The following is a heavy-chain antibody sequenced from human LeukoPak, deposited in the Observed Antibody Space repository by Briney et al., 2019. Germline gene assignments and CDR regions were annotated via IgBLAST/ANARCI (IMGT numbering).Heavy chain of an antibody. CDR3: AKQEEEVS. Sequence: PRGSLRLSCAASGVTFSSYGMHSVRQAPGKGLEWVAFIRYDGSNKYYTDSVKGRFTISRDNSKNTLYLQMNSLRAEDTAVYYCAKQEEEVSWGQGTLVTVSS. CDR1: GVTFSSYG. CDR2: IRYDGSNK. D-gene: IGHD2-8*01. J-gene: IGHJ5*02. V-gene: IGHV3-30*02.